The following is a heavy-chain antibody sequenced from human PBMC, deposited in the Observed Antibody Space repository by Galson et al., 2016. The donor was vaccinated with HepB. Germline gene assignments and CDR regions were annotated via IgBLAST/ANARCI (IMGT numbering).Heavy chain of an antibody. CDR2: IDYSGST. Sequence: SETLSLTCTVSGGSVSSSTYYWAWIRQPPGKGLEWIGSIDYSGSTYYNPSLKSRVTISLDTSKNQFSLKLSSVTDADTAVYYCAREWSYWGQGTLVTVSS. CDR3: AREWSY. CDR1: GGSVSSSTYY. J-gene: IGHJ4*02. V-gene: IGHV4-39*07. D-gene: IGHD3-3*01.